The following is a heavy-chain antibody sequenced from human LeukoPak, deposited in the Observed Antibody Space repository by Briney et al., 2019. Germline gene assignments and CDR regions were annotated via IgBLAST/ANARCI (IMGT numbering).Heavy chain of an antibody. V-gene: IGHV4-59*12. J-gene: IGHJ4*02. CDR1: GGSISNSY. CDR2: IYSSGST. CDR3: ARRGYYYDSSGYRY. Sequence: PSETLSLTCTVSGGSISNSYWSWVRQPPGKGLEWIGHIYSSGSTTYNPSLKSRVTISVDTSKNQFSLKLSSVTAADTAVYYCARRGYYYDSSGYRYWGQGTLVTVSS. D-gene: IGHD3-22*01.